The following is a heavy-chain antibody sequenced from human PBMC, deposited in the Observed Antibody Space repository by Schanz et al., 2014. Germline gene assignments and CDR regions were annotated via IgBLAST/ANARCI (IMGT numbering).Heavy chain of an antibody. Sequence: EEQLLQSGGGLVQPGGSLRLSCAASGFTFGSYGMSWVRQGPGKGLEWVSSISHSGGSKYYADSVEGRFTISRDNSRNTLYLQMNSLRAEDAAVYYCAREQIMAAAGLVDYWGHGTLVTVSS. CDR2: ISHSGGSK. CDR1: GFTFGSYG. CDR3: AREQIMAAAGLVDY. V-gene: IGHV3-23*01. J-gene: IGHJ4*01. D-gene: IGHD6-13*01.